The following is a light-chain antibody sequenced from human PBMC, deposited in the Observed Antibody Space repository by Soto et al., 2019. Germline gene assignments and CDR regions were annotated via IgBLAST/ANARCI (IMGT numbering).Light chain of an antibody. V-gene: IGLV1-40*01. J-gene: IGLJ1*01. Sequence: QSVLTQPPSVSGAPGQRVTMSCTGSSSNIGAGYDVHWYQQLPGTAPKLLIYGNSNRPSGVPDRFSGSKSGTSASLAITGLQAEDEADYYCQSYDSSLNAYVFGTGTKPPS. CDR1: SSNIGAGYD. CDR2: GNS. CDR3: QSYDSSLNAYV.